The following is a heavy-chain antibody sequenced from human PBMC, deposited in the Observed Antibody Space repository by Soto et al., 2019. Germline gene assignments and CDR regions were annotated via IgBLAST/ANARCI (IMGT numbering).Heavy chain of an antibody. V-gene: IGHV4-31*03. CDR3: ASGYSYGYPRFDY. Sequence: PSETLSLTCTVSGGSISSGGYYWSWIRKHPGKGLEWIGYIYYSGSTYYNPSLKSRVTMSVDTSKNQFSLKLSSVTAADTAVYYCASGYSYGYPRFDYWGQGTLVTVSS. CDR2: IYYSGST. CDR1: GGSISSGGYY. D-gene: IGHD5-18*01. J-gene: IGHJ4*02.